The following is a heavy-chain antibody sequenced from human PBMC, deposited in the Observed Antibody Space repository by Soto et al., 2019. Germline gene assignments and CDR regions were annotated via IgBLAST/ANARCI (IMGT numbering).Heavy chain of an antibody. CDR1: GFTFSSYW. V-gene: IGHV3-7*03. J-gene: IGHJ6*02. CDR2: IKQDGSEK. CDR3: ARFDDSSGYYYGGGYYGMDV. Sequence: GGSLRLSCAASGFTFSSYWMSWVRQAPGKGLEWVANIKQDGSEKYYVDSVKGRFTISRDNSKNTLYLQMNSLRAEDTAVYYCARFDDSSGYYYGGGYYGMDVWGQGTTVTVSS. D-gene: IGHD3-22*01.